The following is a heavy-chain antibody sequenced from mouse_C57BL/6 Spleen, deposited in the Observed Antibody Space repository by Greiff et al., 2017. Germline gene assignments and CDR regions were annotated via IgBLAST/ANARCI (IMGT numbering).Heavy chain of an antibody. V-gene: IGHV1-26*01. CDR1: GYTFTDYY. J-gene: IGHJ4*01. Sequence: VQLQQSGPELVKPGASVKISCKASGYTFTDYYMNWVKQSHGKSLEWIGDINPNNGGTSYNQKFKGKATLTVDKSSSTAYMELRNLTSEDSSVYYCARSTTVVAHYAMDDWGQGTSVTVSS. D-gene: IGHD1-1*01. CDR3: ARSTTVVAHYAMDD. CDR2: INPNNGGT.